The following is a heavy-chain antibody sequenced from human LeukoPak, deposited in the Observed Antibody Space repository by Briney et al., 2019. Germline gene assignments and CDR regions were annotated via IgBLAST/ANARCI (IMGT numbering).Heavy chain of an antibody. CDR2: ISWNSDTI. J-gene: IGHJ6*02. D-gene: IGHD6-19*01. CDR1: GFTFDDYA. CDR3: AKDRESGWYHGMDV. V-gene: IGHV3-9*01. Sequence: GGSLRLSCAASGFTFDDYAMHWVRQAPGKGLEWVSGISWNSDTIGYADSVKGRFTISRDNAENSLYLQMNSLRAEDTALYYCAKDRESGWYHGMDVWGQGTTVIVSS.